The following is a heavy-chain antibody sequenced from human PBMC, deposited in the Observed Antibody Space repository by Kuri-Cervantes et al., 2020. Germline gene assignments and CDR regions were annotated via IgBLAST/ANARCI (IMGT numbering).Heavy chain of an antibody. CDR3: ASPNYDFWSGFNYYFDY. CDR2: ISSSSSYI. J-gene: IGHJ4*02. D-gene: IGHD3-3*01. CDR1: GFTFSSYS. V-gene: IGHV3-21*01. Sequence: GGSLRLSCAASGFTFSSYSMNWVRQAPGKGLEWVSSISSSSSYIYYADSVKGRFTISRDNSKNTLYLQVNSLRAEDTAVYYCASPNYDFWSGFNYYFDYWGQGTLVTVSS.